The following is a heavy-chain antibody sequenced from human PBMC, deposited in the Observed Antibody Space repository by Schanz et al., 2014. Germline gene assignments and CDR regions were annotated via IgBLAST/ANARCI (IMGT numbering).Heavy chain of an antibody. D-gene: IGHD4-17*01. V-gene: IGHV3-11*04. J-gene: IGHJ4*02. Sequence: QVQLVESGGGLVKPGGSLRLSCAASGFIFNDYYMNWIRQAPGKGLEWLSYISRDGTTSYYADSVKGRFTISRDNDKNSLYLKMTSLRAEDAAVYYCVRDTDYHFDYWGQGTLVTVSS. CDR3: VRDTDYHFDY. CDR2: ISRDGTTS. CDR1: GFIFNDYY.